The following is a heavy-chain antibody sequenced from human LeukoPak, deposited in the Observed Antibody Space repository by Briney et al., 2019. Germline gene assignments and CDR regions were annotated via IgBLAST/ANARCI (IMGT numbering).Heavy chain of an antibody. CDR1: GGSVSSTNYY. V-gene: IGHV4-61*02. Sequence: SETLSLTCTVSGGSVSSTNYYWTWIRQPAGKGLEWIGRIYTTGSPSYSPSLESRVTISVDTSTNQFSLKLTSVSAADTAVYFCARDRGPTAAGGVPSWFAPWGQGILVTVSS. J-gene: IGHJ5*02. D-gene: IGHD3-16*01. CDR2: IYTTGSP. CDR3: ARDRGPTAAGGVPSWFAP.